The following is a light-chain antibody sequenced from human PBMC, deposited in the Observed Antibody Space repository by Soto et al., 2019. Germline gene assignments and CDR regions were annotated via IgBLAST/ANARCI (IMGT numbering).Light chain of an antibody. J-gene: IGKJ4*01. CDR2: DAS. CDR1: QAISEY. CDR3: QQYNNFPLT. V-gene: IGKV1-33*01. Sequence: DIQMTQSPTSLSASVGDRVTITCQASQAISEYLNWYQQKPGKVPKLLIYDASNLETGVPSTFSGSGSGTHFTITISSLQPEDIGTYYCQQYNNFPLTFGGGTKVEI.